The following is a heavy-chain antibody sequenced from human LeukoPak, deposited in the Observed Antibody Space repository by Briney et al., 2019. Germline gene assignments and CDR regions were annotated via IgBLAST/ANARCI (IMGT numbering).Heavy chain of an antibody. CDR2: ISSSGSSI. CDR1: GFPFSSYE. V-gene: IGHV3-48*03. J-gene: IGHJ2*01. CDR3: ARDGSEDYALGPFNL. Sequence: TGGSLRLSCAASGFPFSSYEMNWVRQAPGKGLEWVSYISSSGSSIYYADSVKGRFTISRDNAKNSLYLQMNSLRAEDTAVYYCARDGSEDYALGPFNLWGRGTLVTVSS. D-gene: IGHD2-15*01.